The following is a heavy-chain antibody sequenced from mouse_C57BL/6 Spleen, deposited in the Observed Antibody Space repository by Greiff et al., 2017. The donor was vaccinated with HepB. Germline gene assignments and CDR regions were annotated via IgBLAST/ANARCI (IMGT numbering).Heavy chain of an antibody. Sequence: VQLQQSGAELVKPGASVKLSCKASGYTFTDYEMHWVKQTPVHGLEWIGAIDPETGGTAYNQKFKGKAILTADKSSSTAYMELRSLTSEDSAVYYCTRSSDWAPFAYWGQGTLVTVSA. V-gene: IGHV1-15*01. CDR3: TRSSDWAPFAY. D-gene: IGHD4-1*01. J-gene: IGHJ3*01. CDR2: IDPETGGT. CDR1: GYTFTDYE.